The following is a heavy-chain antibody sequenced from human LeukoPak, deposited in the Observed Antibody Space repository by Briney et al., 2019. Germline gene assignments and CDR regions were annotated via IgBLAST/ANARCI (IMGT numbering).Heavy chain of an antibody. CDR3: ASGPKTDHYYMDV. V-gene: IGHV4-39*07. CDR1: GGSISSSSYY. J-gene: IGHJ6*03. CDR2: IYYSGST. Sequence: SETLSLTCTVSGGSISSSSYYWGWIRQPPGKGLEWIGSIYYSGSTYYNPSLKSRVTISVDTSKNQFSLKLSSVTAADTAVYYCASGPKTDHYYMDVWGKGTTATVS.